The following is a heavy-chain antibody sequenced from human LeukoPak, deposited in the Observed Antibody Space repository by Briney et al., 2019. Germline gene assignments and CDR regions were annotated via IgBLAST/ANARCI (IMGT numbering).Heavy chain of an antibody. Sequence: SVKVSCKASGFTFTASAVQWVRRARGQRLEWIGWIVVGRGNRNYAQKLQERLTITRDMSTSTAYMELGSLRSEDTAVYYCAATSVGTTINDPFDIWGQGTMVTVSS. CDR3: AATSVGTTINDPFDI. CDR2: IVVGRGNR. J-gene: IGHJ3*02. D-gene: IGHD1-26*01. CDR1: GFTFTASA. V-gene: IGHV1-58*01.